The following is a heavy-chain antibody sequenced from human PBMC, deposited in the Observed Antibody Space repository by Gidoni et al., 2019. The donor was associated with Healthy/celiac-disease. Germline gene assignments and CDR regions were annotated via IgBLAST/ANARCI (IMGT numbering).Heavy chain of an antibody. CDR2: INPNVGGT. V-gene: IGHV1-2*02. CDR1: GYTFTGYY. J-gene: IGHJ4*02. Sequence: QVQLVQSGAEVKKPGASVQVSCKASGYTFTGYYMHWVRTAPGQGLEWMGWINPNVGGTNYAQKFQGRVTMTRDTSISTAYMELSRLRSDDTAVYYCATESGGEQWPDFDYWGQGTLVTVSS. D-gene: IGHD6-19*01. CDR3: ATESGGEQWPDFDY.